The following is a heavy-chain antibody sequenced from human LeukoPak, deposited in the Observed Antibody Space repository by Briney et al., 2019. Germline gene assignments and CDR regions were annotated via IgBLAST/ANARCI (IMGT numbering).Heavy chain of an antibody. D-gene: IGHD3-22*01. CDR1: GFTFSSYS. J-gene: IGHJ4*02. Sequence: GGSLRLSCAASGFTFSSYSMNWVRQAPGKGLEWVSSISSSSSYIYYADSVKGRFTISRDNAKNSLYLQMNSLRAEDTAVYYCARVVTRVYYDSNGSDYWGQGTLVTVSS. V-gene: IGHV3-21*01. CDR2: ISSSSSYI. CDR3: ARVVTRVYYDSNGSDY.